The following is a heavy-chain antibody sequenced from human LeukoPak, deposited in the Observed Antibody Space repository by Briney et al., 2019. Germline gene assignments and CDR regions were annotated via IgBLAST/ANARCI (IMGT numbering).Heavy chain of an antibody. CDR3: ARGGYTYGRSHAYYFDY. V-gene: IGHV3-53*01. J-gene: IGHJ4*02. CDR2: LYSGGNT. CDR1: GFNVNNNY. D-gene: IGHD5-18*01. Sequence: PGGSLRLSCAASGFNVNNNYMNWVRQAPGKGLEWVSVLYSGGNTYYADSVKGRLTISRDNSKNTLYLQMNSLRVEDTAVYYCARGGYTYGRSHAYYFDYWGQGTLVTVSS.